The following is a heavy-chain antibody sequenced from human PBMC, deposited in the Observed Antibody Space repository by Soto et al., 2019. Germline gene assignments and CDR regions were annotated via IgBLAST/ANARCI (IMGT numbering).Heavy chain of an antibody. Sequence: QVQLVQSGAEVQKPGSSVKVSCKASGGTFSNYTISWVRQAPGQGLEWMGRIIPILGIANYAQKFQGRVTITADKSTNTAYMELSSLRSEDTTMYYCAKVSEMGSVTEGYYYYMDVWGKGTTVTVSS. V-gene: IGHV1-69*02. J-gene: IGHJ6*03. CDR3: AKVSEMGSVTEGYYYYMDV. D-gene: IGHD3-10*01. CDR2: IIPILGIA. CDR1: GGTFSNYT.